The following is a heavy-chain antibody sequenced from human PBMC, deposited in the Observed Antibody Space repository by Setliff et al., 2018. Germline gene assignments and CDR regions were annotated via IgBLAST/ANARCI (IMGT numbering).Heavy chain of an antibody. D-gene: IGHD2-2*02. Sequence: GESLKISCKASEYTFTNYWIGWVRQMPGKGLEWMGLIYPGDSDTRYSPSFRGQVTISADGSISTAYLQMSSLKTEDTAMYYCTTDRAACSGSSCYNGFDVWGQGTMVTVSS. V-gene: IGHV5-51*01. CDR2: IYPGDSDT. J-gene: IGHJ3*01. CDR3: TTDRAACSGSSCYNGFDV. CDR1: EYTFTNYW.